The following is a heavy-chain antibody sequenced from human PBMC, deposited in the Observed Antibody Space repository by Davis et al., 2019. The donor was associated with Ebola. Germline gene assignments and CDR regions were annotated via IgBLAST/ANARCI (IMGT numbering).Heavy chain of an antibody. Sequence: MPRGSLRLSCAVYGGSFSGYYWSWIRQPPGKGLEWIGEINHSGSTNYNPSLKSRVTISVDTSKNQFSLKLSSVTAADTAVYYCARIAAAGPYYFDYWGQGTLVTVSS. CDR2: INHSGST. CDR1: GGSFSGYY. D-gene: IGHD6-13*01. J-gene: IGHJ4*02. V-gene: IGHV4-34*01. CDR3: ARIAAAGPYYFDY.